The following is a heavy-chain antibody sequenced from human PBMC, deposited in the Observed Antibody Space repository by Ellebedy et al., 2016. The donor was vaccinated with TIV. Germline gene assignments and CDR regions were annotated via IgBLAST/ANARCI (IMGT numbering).Heavy chain of an antibody. CDR3: AGGISVAGTSLGF. CDR1: GFTVSSNY. Sequence: PGGSLRLSCEASGFTVSSNYMSWVRQAPGRGLEWVSTIYSSGGTYYAGSVKGRFTISRDNSKNTLYLQMNSLRAEDTAVYYCAGGISVAGTSLGFWGQGTLVTVSS. D-gene: IGHD6-19*01. J-gene: IGHJ4*02. V-gene: IGHV3-53*01. CDR2: IYSSGGT.